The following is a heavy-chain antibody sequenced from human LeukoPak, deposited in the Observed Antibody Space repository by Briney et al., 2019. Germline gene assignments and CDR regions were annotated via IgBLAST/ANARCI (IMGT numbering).Heavy chain of an antibody. CDR2: ISSSSSYI. J-gene: IGHJ5*02. CDR1: GFTFSSYS. V-gene: IGHV3-21*01. D-gene: IGHD1-26*01. Sequence: KSGGSLRLSCAASGFTFSSYSMNWVRQAPGKGLEWVSSISSSSSYIYYADSVKGRLTISRDNAKNSLYLQMNSLRAEDTAVYYCAKSTPRIGPTNWFDPWGQGTLVTVSS. CDR3: AKSTPRIGPTNWFDP.